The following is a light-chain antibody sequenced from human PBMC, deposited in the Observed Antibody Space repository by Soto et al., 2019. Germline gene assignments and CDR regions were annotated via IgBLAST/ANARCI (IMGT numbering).Light chain of an antibody. J-gene: IGLJ1*01. CDR1: SSDVGGYNF. V-gene: IGLV2-11*01. Sequence: QSVLTQPRSVSGSPGQSVTISCTGTSSDVGGYNFVSWYQQNPGKAPKLMISDVSQRPSGVPDRFSGSKSGNTASLTISGLQAEDEADYYCCSYAGGYTFVFGSGTKLTAL. CDR2: DVS. CDR3: CSYAGGYTFV.